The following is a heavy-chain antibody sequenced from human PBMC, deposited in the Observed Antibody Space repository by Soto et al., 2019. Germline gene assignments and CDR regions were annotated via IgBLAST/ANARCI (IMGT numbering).Heavy chain of an antibody. D-gene: IGHD6-19*01. CDR3: ARDHSRGWFFYYYYGMDV. J-gene: IGHJ6*02. CDR1: GFTFSSYS. CDR2: ISSSSSTI. V-gene: IGHV3-48*02. Sequence: GGSLRLSCAASGFTFSSYSMNWVRQAPGKGLEWVSYISSSSSTIYYADSVKGRFTISRDNAKNSLYLQMNSLRDEDTAVYYCARDHSRGWFFYYYYGMDVWGQGTTVTVSS.